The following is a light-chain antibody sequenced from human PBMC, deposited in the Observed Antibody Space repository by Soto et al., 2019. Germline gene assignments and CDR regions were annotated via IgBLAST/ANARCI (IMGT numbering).Light chain of an antibody. V-gene: IGLV1-47*01. CDR3: ASWDDSLRNVV. CDR1: SPNIGSNF. Sequence: HSLLTQPPSTSGAPGQRVAISCSGSSPNIGSNFVYWYQHLPGRAPRLLILRNDQRPSGVPDRFSGSKSGTSASLAISGLRSEDEADYYCASWDDSLRNVVFGGGTKLTVL. J-gene: IGLJ2*01. CDR2: RND.